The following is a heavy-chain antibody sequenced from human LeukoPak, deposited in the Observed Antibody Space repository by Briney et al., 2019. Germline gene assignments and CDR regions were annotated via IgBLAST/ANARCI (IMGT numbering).Heavy chain of an antibody. J-gene: IGHJ4*02. D-gene: IGHD3-22*01. Sequence: PGGSLRLSCAASGFTFSAAWMIWVRQAPGKGLEWVSAISHSGGNTYYADSVKGRFTISRDNSKNTLYLQMNSLRAEDTAVYYCARDGDSSGYYPNSFDYWGQGTLVTVSS. CDR2: ISHSGGNT. CDR1: GFTFSAAW. V-gene: IGHV3-23*01. CDR3: ARDGDSSGYYPNSFDY.